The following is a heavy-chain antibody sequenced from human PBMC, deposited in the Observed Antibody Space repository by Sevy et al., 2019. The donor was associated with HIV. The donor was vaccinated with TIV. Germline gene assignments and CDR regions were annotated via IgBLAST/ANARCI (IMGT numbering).Heavy chain of an antibody. CDR1: GGSIGSSISSYY. CDR2: IFYSGST. Sequence: SETLSLTCIVSGGSIGSSISSYYWSWIRQSPGKGLEWIGYIFYSGSTNYNPSLKSRVTISVDTSKNQFSLKLSSVTAADTAVYYCARGKGEQWRGSGWFDPWGQGTLVTVSS. CDR3: ARGKGEQWRGSGWFDP. J-gene: IGHJ5*02. V-gene: IGHV4-61*01. D-gene: IGHD3-10*01.